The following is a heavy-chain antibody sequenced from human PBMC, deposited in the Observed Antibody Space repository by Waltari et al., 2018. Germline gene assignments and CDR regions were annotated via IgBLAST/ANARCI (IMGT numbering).Heavy chain of an antibody. CDR3: ARPGEGPSSH. Sequence: VQLVESGGGLIQPGGSLSLSCAASGIIVSANYLNWVRRAPGKGPQCVSFIYRAGRTYYADSGKGRFTISRDNTKNTVYLQMNNLKAEDTAVDYCARPGEGPSSHWGQGTLVTVSS. CDR1: GIIVSANY. CDR2: IYRAGRT. V-gene: IGHV3-53*01. D-gene: IGHD4-17*01. J-gene: IGHJ4*02.